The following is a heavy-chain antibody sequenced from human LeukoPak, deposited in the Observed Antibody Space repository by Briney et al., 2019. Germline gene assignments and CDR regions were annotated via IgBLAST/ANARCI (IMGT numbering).Heavy chain of an antibody. J-gene: IGHJ3*02. V-gene: IGHV4-34*01. CDR1: GGSFSGYY. Sequence: SETLSLTCAVYGGSFSGYYWSWIRQPPGKGLEWIGEINHSGSTNYNPSLKSRVTISVDTSKNQFSLKLSSVTAADTAVYYCARGPPIVVVPAAIGAFDSWGQGTMVTVSS. CDR2: INHSGST. D-gene: IGHD2-2*01. CDR3: ARGPPIVVVPAAIGAFDS.